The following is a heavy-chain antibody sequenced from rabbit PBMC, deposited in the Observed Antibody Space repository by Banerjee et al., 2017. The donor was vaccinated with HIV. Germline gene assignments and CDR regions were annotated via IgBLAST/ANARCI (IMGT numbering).Heavy chain of an antibody. V-gene: IGHV1S43*01. D-gene: IGHD4-2*01. CDR1: GFDLSSRYC. CDR3: ARGRYSGYAGDDYPWGL. Sequence: QSLEESGGDLVKPGASLTLTCTASGFDLSSRYCMCWVRQAPGKGLELIACIYSSNGDKWYASWVNGRFTISRSTSLNTVDLKMTSLTVADTATYFCARGRYSGYAGDDYPWGLWGPGTLVTVS. CDR2: IYSSNGDK. J-gene: IGHJ6*01.